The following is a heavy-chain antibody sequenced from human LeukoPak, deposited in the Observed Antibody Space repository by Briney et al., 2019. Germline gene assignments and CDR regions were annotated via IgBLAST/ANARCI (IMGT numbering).Heavy chain of an antibody. CDR3: ASLRVPGDFDY. CDR1: GGSISSSNYY. V-gene: IGHV4-39*07. D-gene: IGHD3-16*01. J-gene: IGHJ4*02. Sequence: SETLSLTCTVSGGSISSSNYYWGWIRQSPGMGLDWIGSISHTGSTYHNPSLKSRVTISVDTSKNQFSLRLTSVTAADTAVYYCASLRVPGDFDYWGQGTLVTVSS. CDR2: ISHTGST.